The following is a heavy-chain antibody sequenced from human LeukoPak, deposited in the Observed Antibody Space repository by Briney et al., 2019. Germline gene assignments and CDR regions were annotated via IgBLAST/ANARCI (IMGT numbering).Heavy chain of an antibody. CDR3: ARGVFYYDSSGYYRSLFDY. CDR2: INHSGST. J-gene: IGHJ4*02. CDR1: GGSFSGYY. D-gene: IGHD3-22*01. Sequence: SETLSLTCAVYGGSFSGYYWSWIRQPPGKGLEWIGEINHSGSTNYNPSLKSRVTISVDTSKNQFSLKLSSVTAADTAAYYCARGVFYYDSSGYYRSLFDYWGQGTLVTVSS. V-gene: IGHV4-34*01.